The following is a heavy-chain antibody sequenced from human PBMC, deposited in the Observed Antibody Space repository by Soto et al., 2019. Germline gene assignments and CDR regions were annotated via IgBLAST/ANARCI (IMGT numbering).Heavy chain of an antibody. D-gene: IGHD3-22*01. CDR3: ARIQNYYDSSGPLEY. J-gene: IGHJ4*02. CDR1: GYTFTSYG. V-gene: IGHV1-18*04. CDR2: ISAYNGNT. Sequence: ASVKVSCKASGYTFTSYGISWVRQAPGQVLEWMGWISAYNGNTNYAQKLQGRVTMTTDTSTSTAYMELRSLRSDDTAVYYCARIQNYYDSSGPLEYWGQGTMVTVSS.